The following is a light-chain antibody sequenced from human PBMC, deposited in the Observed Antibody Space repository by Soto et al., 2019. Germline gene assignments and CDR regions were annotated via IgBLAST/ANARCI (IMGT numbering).Light chain of an antibody. CDR1: QSLLHSNGYNY. V-gene: IGKV2-28*01. CDR3: MQALQTPLT. Sequence: DVVMTQSPLSLPVTPGEPASISCRSSQSLLHSNGYNYLDWFLQRPGQSPQLLIYLGSNRASGVPDRFRGSGSGTDFTLKISRVEAEYVGVYYCMQALQTPLTFGGGTKVEIK. CDR2: LGS. J-gene: IGKJ4*01.